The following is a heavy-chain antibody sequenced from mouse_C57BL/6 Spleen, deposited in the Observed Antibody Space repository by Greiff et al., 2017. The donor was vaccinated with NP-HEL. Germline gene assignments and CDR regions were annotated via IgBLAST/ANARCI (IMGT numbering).Heavy chain of an antibody. CDR3: ARSDYYGSSYYFDY. J-gene: IGHJ2*01. V-gene: IGHV1-69*01. D-gene: IGHD1-1*01. CDR1: GYTFTSYW. CDR2: IDPSDSYT. Sequence: QVQLQQPGAELVMPGASVKLSCKASGYTFTSYWMHWVKQRPGQGLEWIGEIDPSDSYTNYHQKFKGKSTLTVDKSSSTAYMQLSSLTSEDSAVYYCARSDYYGSSYYFDYWGQGTTLTVSS.